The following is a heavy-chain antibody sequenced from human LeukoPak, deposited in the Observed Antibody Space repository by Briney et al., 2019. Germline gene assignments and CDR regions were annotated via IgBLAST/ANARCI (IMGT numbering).Heavy chain of an antibody. CDR3: AREGSKGVAVVPAARVSDY. CDR2: INPNSGGT. D-gene: IGHD2-2*01. CDR1: GGIFSTYA. V-gene: IGHV1-2*02. Sequence: ASVKVSCKASGGIFSTYAINWVRQAPGQGLEWMGWINPNSGGTNYAQKFQGRVTMTRDTSISTAYMELSRLRSDDTAVYYCAREGSKGVAVVPAARVSDYWGQGTLVTVSS. J-gene: IGHJ4*02.